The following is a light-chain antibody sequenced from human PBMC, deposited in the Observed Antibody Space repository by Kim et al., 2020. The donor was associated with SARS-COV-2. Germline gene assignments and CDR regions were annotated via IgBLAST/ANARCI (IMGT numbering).Light chain of an antibody. Sequence: QSALTQPASVSGSPGQSITISCTGTSSDVGGYNYVSWYQQHPGKAPKLMIYDVSKRPSGVSNRFSGSKSGNTASLTISGLQAEDEADYYSSSYTSSSTSLYVFGTGTKVTVL. CDR2: DVS. J-gene: IGLJ1*01. V-gene: IGLV2-14*01. CDR3: SSYTSSSTSLYV. CDR1: SSDVGGYNY.